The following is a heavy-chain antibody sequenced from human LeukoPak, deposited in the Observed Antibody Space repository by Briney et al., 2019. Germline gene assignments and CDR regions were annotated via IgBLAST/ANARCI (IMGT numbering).Heavy chain of an antibody. CDR1: GDSVSSNSAA. J-gene: IGHJ4*02. D-gene: IGHD1-20*01. CDR2: TYYRSKWYI. V-gene: IGHV6-1*01. CDR3: VKGGAIRVTGTTPFDY. Sequence: SQTLSLTCAISGDSVSSNSAAWNWIRQSPSRGLEWLGRTYYRSKWYIDYALSVKSRITINPDTSKNQFSLQLNSVTPEDTATYYCVKGGAIRVTGTTPFDYWGQGTLVTVSS.